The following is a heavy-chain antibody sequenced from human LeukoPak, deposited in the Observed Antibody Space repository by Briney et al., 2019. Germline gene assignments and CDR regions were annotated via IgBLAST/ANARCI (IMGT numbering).Heavy chain of an antibody. Sequence: SKTLSLTCTVSGGSISSSSYYWGWIRQPPGKGLEWIGSIYYSGSTYYNPSLKSRVTISVDTSKNQFSLKLSSVTAADTAVYYCARQGYDFWSGYFTVGFDPWGQGTLVTVSS. V-gene: IGHV4-39*01. D-gene: IGHD3-3*01. CDR2: IYYSGST. J-gene: IGHJ5*02. CDR1: GGSISSSSYY. CDR3: ARQGYDFWSGYFTVGFDP.